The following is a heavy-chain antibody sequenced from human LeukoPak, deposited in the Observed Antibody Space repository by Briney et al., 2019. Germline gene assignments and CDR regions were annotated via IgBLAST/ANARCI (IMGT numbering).Heavy chain of an antibody. J-gene: IGHJ4*02. Sequence: SEKVSCKASGGTFSSYAISWVRQAPGQGLEWMGRIIPILGIANYAQKFQGRVTITADKSTSTAYMELSSLRSEDTAVYYCARTDSGYGLVGYWGQGTLVTVSS. CDR1: GGTFSSYA. CDR3: ARTDSGYGLVGY. D-gene: IGHD5-12*01. V-gene: IGHV1-69*04. CDR2: IIPILGIA.